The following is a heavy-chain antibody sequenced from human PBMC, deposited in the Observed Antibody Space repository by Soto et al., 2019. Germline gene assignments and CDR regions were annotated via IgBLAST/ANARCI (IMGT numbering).Heavy chain of an antibody. V-gene: IGHV3-33*01. CDR2: IWYDGSNE. CDR3: ARDGAVGYGMDV. J-gene: IGHJ6*02. CDR1: EFTCSSYG. Sequence: QVQLVESGGGVVQPGRSLRLSCAASEFTCSSYGMHWVRQAPGKGLEWVAVIWYDGSNEYYADSVKGRFTISRDNSKNRLYLQMSGLRAEGTAVYYCARDGAVGYGMDVWGQGTTVTVSS. D-gene: IGHD3-10*01.